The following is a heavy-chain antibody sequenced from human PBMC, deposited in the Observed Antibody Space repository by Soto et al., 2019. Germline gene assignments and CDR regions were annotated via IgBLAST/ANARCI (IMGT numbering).Heavy chain of an antibody. CDR1: GFTFTSSA. CDR2: IVVGSGNT. D-gene: IGHD3-10*01. J-gene: IGHJ4*02. CDR3: ARKCMVRGVIMCFDY. Sequence: GASVKVSCKASGFTFTSSAVQWVRQARGQRLEWIGWIVVGSGNTNYAQKFQERVTITRDMSTSTAYMELSSLRSEDTAVYYCARKCMVRGVIMCFDYWGQGTLVTVSS. V-gene: IGHV1-58*01.